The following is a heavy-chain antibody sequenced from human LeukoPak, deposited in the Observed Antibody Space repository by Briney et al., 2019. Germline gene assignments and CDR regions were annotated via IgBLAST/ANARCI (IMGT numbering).Heavy chain of an antibody. J-gene: IGHJ5*02. CDR2: INHSGST. CDR1: GRSFSGYY. V-gene: IGHV4-34*01. D-gene: IGHD3-22*01. CDR3: ARHEYYDSSGKWFDP. Sequence: SETLSLTCAVYGRSFSGYYWSWIRQPPGKGLEWIGEINHSGSTNYNPSLKSRVTISVDTSKNQFSLKLSSVTAADTAVYYCARHEYYDSSGKWFDPWGQGTLVTVSS.